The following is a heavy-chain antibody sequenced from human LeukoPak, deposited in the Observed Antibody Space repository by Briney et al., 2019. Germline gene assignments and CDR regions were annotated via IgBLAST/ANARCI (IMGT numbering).Heavy chain of an antibody. CDR3: AKSGYSSSYSIHLTNWFDP. Sequence: ASVTVSCTASGYTFTSYYIHWVRQAPGQGLEWMGIINPTGGSTNYAQKFQGRVTMTSDTSTSTVYMELSSLRSEDTAVYYCAKSGYSSSYSIHLTNWFDPWGQGTLVTVSS. V-gene: IGHV1-46*01. CDR1: GYTFTSYY. CDR2: INPTGGST. D-gene: IGHD6-13*01. J-gene: IGHJ5*02.